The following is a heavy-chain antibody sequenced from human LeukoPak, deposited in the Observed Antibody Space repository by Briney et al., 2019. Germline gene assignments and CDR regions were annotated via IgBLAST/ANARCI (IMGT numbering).Heavy chain of an antibody. V-gene: IGHV3-15*07. J-gene: IGHJ4*02. CDR2: IKSKANGETI. Sequence: PGGSLRLSCVGSGFTFSNAWMNWVRRAPGKGLEWVARIKSKANGETIDYTAPVKGRFTISRDDSKNTVYLQMNSLKTEDTAVYYCATGLIFDYWGQGILVTVSS. CDR3: ATGLIFDY. D-gene: IGHD3-22*01. CDR1: GFTFSNAW.